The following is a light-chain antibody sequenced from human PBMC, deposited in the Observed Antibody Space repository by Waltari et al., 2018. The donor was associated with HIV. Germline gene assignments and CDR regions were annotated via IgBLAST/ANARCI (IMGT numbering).Light chain of an antibody. Sequence: QSVLTQPPSASGTPGQRVPIYCSGSNSNTGITYAYWYQQLPGTAPNLLIYWDNQRPSGVPCRFSGSKSGTSASLAISGLRSEDEADYYCAAWDDSLSGRVFGGGTNLTVL. J-gene: IGLJ3*02. CDR3: AAWDDSLSGRV. CDR2: WDN. V-gene: IGLV1-47*01. CDR1: NSNTGITY.